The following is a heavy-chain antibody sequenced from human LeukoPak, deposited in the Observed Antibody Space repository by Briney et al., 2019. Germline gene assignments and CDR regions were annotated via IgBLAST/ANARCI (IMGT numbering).Heavy chain of an antibody. CDR2: IKQDGSEK. Sequence: GGSLRLSCAASGFTFSSYWMIWVRQAPGKGLEWVANIKQDGSEKYYVDSVKGRFTISRDNAKNSLHLQMNSLRAEDTAIYYCVREAGLAFDIWGQGTMVTVSS. J-gene: IGHJ3*02. D-gene: IGHD3-10*01. CDR1: GFTFSSYW. V-gene: IGHV3-7*01. CDR3: VREAGLAFDI.